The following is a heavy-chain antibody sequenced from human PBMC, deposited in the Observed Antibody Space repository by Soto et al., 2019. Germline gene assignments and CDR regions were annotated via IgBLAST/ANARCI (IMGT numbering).Heavy chain of an antibody. CDR2: IFYSGST. Sequence: PWEKVPKTSTVVREATSHHRYYRRWLLQHPRKGLEWIVSIFYSGSTYYNPSLKSRVTISVDTSKNQFSLKLTSVTAADTAVYYCACIFSGGYSYGFNYYGMDVWGQGTTVT. CDR3: ACIFSGGYSYGFNYYGMDV. D-gene: IGHD5-18*01. J-gene: IGHJ6*02. V-gene: IGHV4-39*01. CDR1: REATSHHRYY.